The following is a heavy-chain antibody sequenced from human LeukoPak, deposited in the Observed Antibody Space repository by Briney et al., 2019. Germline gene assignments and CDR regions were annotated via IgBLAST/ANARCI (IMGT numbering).Heavy chain of an antibody. J-gene: IGHJ4*02. CDR1: GFTFSSYA. CDR3: AKVSGEMANNY. V-gene: IGHV3-23*01. CDR2: ISGRGGST. D-gene: IGHD5-24*01. Sequence: GGPLRLSCAASGFTFSSYAMSWVRQAPGKGLEWVSAISGRGGSTYYADSVKGRFTISRDNSKNTLYLQVNSLRAEDTAVYYCAKVSGEMANNYWGQGTLVTVSS.